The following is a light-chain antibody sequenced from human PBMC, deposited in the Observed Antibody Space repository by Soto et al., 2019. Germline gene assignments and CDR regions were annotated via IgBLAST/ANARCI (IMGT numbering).Light chain of an antibody. Sequence: EIVLTQSSGTLSLSPGERATLSCRASQSVSSSYLAWYQQKPGQAPRLLIYGASSRATGIPDRFSGSGAGTDLTLTISRLEPEDFAVYYCQQYGSSPGTFGQGTKVEIK. J-gene: IGKJ1*01. CDR1: QSVSSSY. V-gene: IGKV3-20*01. CDR2: GAS. CDR3: QQYGSSPGT.